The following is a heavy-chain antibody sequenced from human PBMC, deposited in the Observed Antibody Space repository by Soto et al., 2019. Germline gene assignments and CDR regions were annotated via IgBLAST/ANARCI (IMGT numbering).Heavy chain of an antibody. D-gene: IGHD3-10*01. V-gene: IGHV3-21*01. CDR1: GFIFRTYG. CDR3: GRAIGRGIIRD. CDR2: IYSSGTFI. Sequence: VQLVESGGGLVKPGGSLRLSCTASGFIFRTYGMTWVRQAPGKGLEWVSSIYSSGTFIYYADSVKGRFTISRDDAKNSLFLQMNSLRAEDTAVYYCGRAIGRGIIRDWGQETLVTVSS. J-gene: IGHJ4*02.